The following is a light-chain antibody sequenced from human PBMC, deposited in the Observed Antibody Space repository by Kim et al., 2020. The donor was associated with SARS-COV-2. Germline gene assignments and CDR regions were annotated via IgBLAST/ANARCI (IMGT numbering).Light chain of an antibody. V-gene: IGLV10-54*01. CDR1: SNNVGNLG. CDR2: RNN. CDR3: SAWDSSLSAWV. J-gene: IGLJ3*02. Sequence: LTQPPLVSKDLRQTAALTCTGNSNNVGNLGATWLQQHQGHPPKVVSYRNNNRPSGISERFSASRSGNIASLTITGLQPEDEADYYCSAWDSSLSAWVFGGGTQLTVL.